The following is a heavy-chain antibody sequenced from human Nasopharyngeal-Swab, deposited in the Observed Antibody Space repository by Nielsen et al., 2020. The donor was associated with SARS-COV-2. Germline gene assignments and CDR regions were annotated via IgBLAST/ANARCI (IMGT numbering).Heavy chain of an antibody. J-gene: IGHJ4*02. CDR2: IYSAGQT. V-gene: IGHV3-53*01. Sequence: ESLKISCAASGFTFDEYAMHWVRQAPGKGLEWVSVIYSAGQTNYADSVKGRFTISRDNSKNTLYLQMNSLRAEDTAVYYCARGVGVDDFWSGRFDYWGQGTLVTVSS. CDR1: GFTFDEYA. CDR3: ARGVGVDDFWSGRFDY. D-gene: IGHD3-3*01.